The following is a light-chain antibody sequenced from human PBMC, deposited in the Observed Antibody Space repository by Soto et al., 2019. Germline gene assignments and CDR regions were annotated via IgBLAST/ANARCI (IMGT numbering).Light chain of an antibody. J-gene: IGKJ2*01. CDR2: DAS. CDR1: QSVSTY. V-gene: IGKV3-11*01. Sequence: EIVLTQSPATLSLSPGERAALSCRASQSVSTYLSWYQQKPGQAPRLLIYDASNRATGIPARFSGSGSGTDFTLTISSLEPEDVAIYYCQQRSTWPPTFGQGTKLEIK. CDR3: QQRSTWPPT.